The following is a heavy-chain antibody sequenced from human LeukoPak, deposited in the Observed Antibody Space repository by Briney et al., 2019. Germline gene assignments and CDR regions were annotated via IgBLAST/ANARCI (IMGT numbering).Heavy chain of an antibody. CDR2: IYYSGST. CDR1: GGSISSYY. CDR3: AREAYSSSWPYYFDY. D-gene: IGHD6-13*01. Sequence: SETLSLTCTVSGGSISSYYWSWIRQPPGKGLEWIWYIYYSGSTNYNPSLKSRVTISVDTSKNQFSLKLSSVTAADTAVYYCAREAYSSSWPYYFDYWGQGTLVTVSS. V-gene: IGHV4-59*01. J-gene: IGHJ4*02.